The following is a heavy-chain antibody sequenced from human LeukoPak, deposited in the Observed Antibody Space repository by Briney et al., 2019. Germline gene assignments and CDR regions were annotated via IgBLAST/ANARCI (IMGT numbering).Heavy chain of an antibody. CDR1: DYSISSGYY. D-gene: IGHD1-7*01. Sequence: PSETLSLTCAVSDYSISSGYYWGWIRQPPGRGLEWIGGIYHSGATYYNPSLVSRLTISVDMSKNQFFLKVRSVTAADTAVYYCARVNWNFKTLDNWGQGTLVTVSS. CDR2: IYHSGAT. J-gene: IGHJ4*02. CDR3: ARVNWNFKTLDN. V-gene: IGHV4-38-2*01.